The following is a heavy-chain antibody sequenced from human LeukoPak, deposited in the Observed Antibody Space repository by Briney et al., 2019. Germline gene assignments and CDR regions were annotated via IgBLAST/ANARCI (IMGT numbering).Heavy chain of an antibody. V-gene: IGHV4-30-4*07. Sequence: SQTLSLTCAVSGGSISSGGYSWSWIRQPPGKGLEWIGYIYYSGSTNYNPSLKSRVTISVDTSKNQFSLKLSSVTAADTAVYYCARDLSGSYSSPDGMDVWGQGTTVTVSS. CDR2: IYYSGST. CDR3: ARDLSGSYSSPDGMDV. D-gene: IGHD1-26*01. CDR1: GGSISSGGYS. J-gene: IGHJ6*02.